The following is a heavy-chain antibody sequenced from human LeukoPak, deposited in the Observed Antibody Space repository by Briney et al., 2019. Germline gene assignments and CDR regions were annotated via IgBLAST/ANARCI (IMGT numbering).Heavy chain of an antibody. J-gene: IGHJ4*02. CDR2: IYYSGST. Sequence: SETLSLTCTVSGVSISNYYWSWIRQPPGKGLEWIGYIYYSGSTNYNPSLKSRVTISVDTSKNQFSLKVSSVTAADTAVYYCARGDDILTGYGESLYFDYWGQGTLVTVSS. D-gene: IGHD3-9*01. CDR1: GVSISNYY. CDR3: ARGDDILTGYGESLYFDY. V-gene: IGHV4-59*01.